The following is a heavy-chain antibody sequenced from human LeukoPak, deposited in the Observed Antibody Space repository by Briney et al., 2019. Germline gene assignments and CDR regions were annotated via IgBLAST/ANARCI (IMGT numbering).Heavy chain of an antibody. CDR2: IFGSASKI. D-gene: IGHD6-19*01. CDR3: VKDRVPDSGWSFDV. V-gene: IGHV3-23*01. Sequence: GGSLRLSCTTSGFTFSTYSMSWVRQAPGQGLEWVASIFGSASKIYHADSVKGRFTVSRDNSKNTLYLQMNGLRVEDTALYYCVKDRVPDSGWSFDVWGRGTMVTVSA. J-gene: IGHJ3*01. CDR1: GFTFSTYS.